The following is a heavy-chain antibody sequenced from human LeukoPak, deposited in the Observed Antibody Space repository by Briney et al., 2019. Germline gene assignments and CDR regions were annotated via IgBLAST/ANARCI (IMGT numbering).Heavy chain of an antibody. V-gene: IGHV3-30-3*01. CDR1: GFTFSSYA. CDR2: ISYDGSNK. CDR3: ARDVNRGVFDI. J-gene: IGHJ3*02. Sequence: GGSLRLSCAASGFTFSSYAMHWVRQAPGKGLEWVAVISYDGSNKYYADSVKGRFTISRDNSKNTLYLQMNSLRAEDTAVYYCARDVNRGVFDIWGQGTMVTVSS.